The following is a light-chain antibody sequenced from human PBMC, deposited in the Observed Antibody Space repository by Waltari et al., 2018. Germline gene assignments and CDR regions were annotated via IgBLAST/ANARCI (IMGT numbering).Light chain of an antibody. CDR1: QSVSRAF. CDR2: CAS. V-gene: IGKV3-20*01. J-gene: IGKJ1*01. CDR3: QHYVRLPAT. Sequence: EIVLTQSPGSLSSSPGERVTLACRASQSVSRAFAWYQQKPGQAPRPLIFCASNRATGIPDRFSGSGSETDFSLTISRLVPEDFAVYYCQHYVRLPATFGRGTKVEIK.